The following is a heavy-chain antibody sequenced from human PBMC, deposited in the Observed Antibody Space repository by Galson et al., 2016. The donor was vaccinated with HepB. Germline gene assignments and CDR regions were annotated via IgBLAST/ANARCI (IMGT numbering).Heavy chain of an antibody. CDR1: GDSISSSSFY. V-gene: IGHV4-61*01. Sequence: SETLSLTCTVSGDSISSSSFYRSWIRQPPGKGLEWMGYIFYTGSTNYNPSLKSRVTISIDTSKRQFFLKLRSVTAVDAAVYYCARAGEYSFGLGIHFDYWSQGTLVTVSS. J-gene: IGHJ4*02. D-gene: IGHD5-18*01. CDR2: IFYTGST. CDR3: ARAGEYSFGLGIHFDY.